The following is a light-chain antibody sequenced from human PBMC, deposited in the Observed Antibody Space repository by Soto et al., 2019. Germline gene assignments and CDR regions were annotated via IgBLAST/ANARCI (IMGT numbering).Light chain of an antibody. CDR1: QSVSSSY. J-gene: IGKJ4*01. V-gene: IGKV3-20*01. Sequence: ILLTQSPGTLSLSPGERATLSCRASQSVSSSYLTWYQQKPGHAPRLLIYGTSSRATGIPDRFSGSGSGTDFTLTITSLQSEDFAVYYCQQYNNWPPLTFGGGTKVDIK. CDR3: QQYNNWPPLT. CDR2: GTS.